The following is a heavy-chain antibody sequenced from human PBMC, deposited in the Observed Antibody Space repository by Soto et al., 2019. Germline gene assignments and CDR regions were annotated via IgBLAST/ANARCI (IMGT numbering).Heavy chain of an antibody. V-gene: IGHV4-59*01. CDR3: ARRYGTTFDY. CDR1: GGSISSYY. Sequence: QVQLQESGPGLVKPSETLSLTCTVSGGSISSYYWSWIRQPPGKGLEWIGYIYYSGSTNYNPSLKSRLTLSVDTSKDQFSLKLSSVTFADTAVYYCARRYGTTFDYWGQGTLVTVSS. CDR2: IYYSGST. D-gene: IGHD1-7*01. J-gene: IGHJ4*02.